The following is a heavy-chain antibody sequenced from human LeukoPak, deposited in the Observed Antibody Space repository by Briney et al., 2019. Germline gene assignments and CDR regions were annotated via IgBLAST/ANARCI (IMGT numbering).Heavy chain of an antibody. D-gene: IGHD6-13*01. CDR1: DYSISSGYY. V-gene: IGHV4-38-2*02. CDR2: IYHSGST. CDR3: ARDRRDPSKKQYSSSWYFDP. Sequence: SETLSHTCTVSDYSISSGYYWGWIRQPPGKGLEWMGTIYHSGSTYYNPSLKSRVTISVDTSKNQFSLKLSSVTAADTAVYYCARDRRDPSKKQYSSSWYFDPWGQGTLVTVSS. J-gene: IGHJ5*02.